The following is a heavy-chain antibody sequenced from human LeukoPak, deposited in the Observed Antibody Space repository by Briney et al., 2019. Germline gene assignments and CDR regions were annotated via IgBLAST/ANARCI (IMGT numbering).Heavy chain of an antibody. Sequence: ASETLSLTCTVSGGSISSGGYYWSWIRQHPGKGLEWIGYIYYSGSTYYNPSLKSRVTISVDTSKNQLSLKLSSVTAADTAVYYCARATRGSGSYRFDPWGQGTLVTVSS. CDR3: ARATRGSGSYRFDP. J-gene: IGHJ5*02. D-gene: IGHD3-10*01. CDR2: IYYSGST. CDR1: GGSISSGGYY. V-gene: IGHV4-31*03.